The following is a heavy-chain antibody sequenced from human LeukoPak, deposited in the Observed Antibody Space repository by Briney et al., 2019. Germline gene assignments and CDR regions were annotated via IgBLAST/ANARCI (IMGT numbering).Heavy chain of an antibody. V-gene: IGHV3-74*01. CDR3: ATVSDRDIVATILGY. CDR2: INSDGSST. J-gene: IGHJ4*02. Sequence: GGSLRLSCAASGFTFSSYWMHWVRQAPGKGLVWVSRINSDGSSTSYADSVKGRFTISRDNAKNTLYLQMNSLRAEDTAVYYCATVSDRDIVATILGYWGQGPLVIVSS. CDR1: GFTFSSYW. D-gene: IGHD5-12*01.